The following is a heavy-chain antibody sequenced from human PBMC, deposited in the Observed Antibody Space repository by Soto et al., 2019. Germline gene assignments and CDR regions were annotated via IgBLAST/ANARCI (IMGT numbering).Heavy chain of an antibody. V-gene: IGHV3-48*02. D-gene: IGHD3-10*01. J-gene: IGHJ4*02. CDR3: ARGRSMVRGYFDC. CDR1: GFTFSNYA. Sequence: EVQLVESGGGLVQPGGSLRLSCAASGFTFSNYAMNWVRQAPRKELEWVSNIFSSSSTIYYADSVKGRFTISRDNAKNSLYLQMNSLRDEDTAVYYCARGRSMVRGYFDCWGQGTLVTVSS. CDR2: IFSSSSTI.